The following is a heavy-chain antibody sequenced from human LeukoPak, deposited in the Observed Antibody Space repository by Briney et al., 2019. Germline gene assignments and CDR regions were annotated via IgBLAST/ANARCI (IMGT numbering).Heavy chain of an antibody. CDR2: IYYSGST. CDR1: GGSISSYY. Sequence: PSETLSLTCTVSGGSISSYYWSWIRQPPGKGLEWIGYIYYSGSTNYNPSLKSRVTISVDTSKNQFSLKLSSVTAADTAVYYCARRSQQRNFDYWGQGTLVTVSS. D-gene: IGHD1/OR15-1a*01. J-gene: IGHJ4*02. V-gene: IGHV4-59*12. CDR3: ARRSQQRNFDY.